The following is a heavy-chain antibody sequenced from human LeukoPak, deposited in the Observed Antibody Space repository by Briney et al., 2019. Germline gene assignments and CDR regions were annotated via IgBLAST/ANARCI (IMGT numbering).Heavy chain of an antibody. Sequence: SVKVSCKASGGTFNNYVISWVRPAPGQGLEWMGRIIPIFGTANYVQKFQGRVTITADKSTSTAYMELSSLRSEDTAVYYCARLSSSWYRDYWGQGTLVTVSS. J-gene: IGHJ4*02. CDR2: IIPIFGTA. CDR1: GGTFNNYV. D-gene: IGHD6-13*01. V-gene: IGHV1-69*06. CDR3: ARLSSSWYRDY.